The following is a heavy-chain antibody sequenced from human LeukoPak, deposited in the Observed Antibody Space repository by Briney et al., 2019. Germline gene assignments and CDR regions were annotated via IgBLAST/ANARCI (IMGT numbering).Heavy chain of an antibody. V-gene: IGHV3-30*04. CDR1: GFTFSSYA. CDR3: ARDPAAAGIVDY. D-gene: IGHD6-13*01. CDR2: ISYDGSNK. J-gene: IGHJ4*02. Sequence: GGSLRLSCAASGFTFSSYAMHWVRQAPGKGLEWVAVISYDGSNKYYADSVKGRFTISRDNSKNTLYLQMNSLRAEDTAVYYCARDPAAAGIVDYWGQGTLDTVSS.